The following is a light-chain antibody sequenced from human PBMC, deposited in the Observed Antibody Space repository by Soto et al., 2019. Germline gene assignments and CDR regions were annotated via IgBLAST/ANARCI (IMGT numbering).Light chain of an antibody. CDR1: QSVSSN. Sequence: EIVMTQSPATLSVSPGERGTLSCRASQSVSSNLAWYQQKPGQAPWLLIYGASTRATGIPARFSGSGSGTEFTLTISSLQSEDFAVYYCQHYNNWPQTFGQGTKVEIK. CDR2: GAS. V-gene: IGKV3-15*01. CDR3: QHYNNWPQT. J-gene: IGKJ1*01.